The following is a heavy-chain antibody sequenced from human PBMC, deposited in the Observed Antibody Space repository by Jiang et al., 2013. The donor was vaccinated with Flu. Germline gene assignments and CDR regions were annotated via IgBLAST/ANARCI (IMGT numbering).Heavy chain of an antibody. J-gene: IGHJ4*02. D-gene: IGHD2-21*02. V-gene: IGHV1-46*01. Sequence: VQLVESGAEVKKPGASVKVSCKASGYTFTNYYMHWVRQAPGQGLEWMGIINPSGGSTSYAQKFQGRVTMTRDTSTSTVYMELSSLRSEDTAVYYCARVLVYCGGDCYPIHIDYWGQGTLVTVSS. CDR2: INPSGGST. CDR1: GYTFTNYY. CDR3: ARVLVYCGGDCYPIHIDY.